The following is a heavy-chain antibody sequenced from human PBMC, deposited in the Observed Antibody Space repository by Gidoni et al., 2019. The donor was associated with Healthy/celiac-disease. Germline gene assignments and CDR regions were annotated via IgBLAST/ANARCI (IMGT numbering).Heavy chain of an antibody. Sequence: EVQLLESGGGLVQPGGSLRLSCAASGFAFSSYAMSWVRQAPGKGLEWVSAISGSGGSTYYADSVKGRFTISRDNSKNTLYLQMNSLRAEDTAVYYCAKGVGRFGEIDYWGQGTLVTVSS. CDR2: ISGSGGST. D-gene: IGHD3-10*01. J-gene: IGHJ4*02. CDR3: AKGVGRFGEIDY. V-gene: IGHV3-23*01. CDR1: GFAFSSYA.